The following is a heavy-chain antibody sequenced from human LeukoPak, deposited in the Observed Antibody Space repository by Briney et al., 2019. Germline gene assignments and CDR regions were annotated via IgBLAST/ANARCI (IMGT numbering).Heavy chain of an antibody. V-gene: IGHV4-30-4*01. D-gene: IGHD3-9*01. CDR3: ARGSELDISTDSYYFDY. CDR1: GGSISSGDYY. Sequence: SETLSLTCTVSGGSISSGDYYWSWIRQPPGTGLEWIGYIYYSGSTYYNPSLKSRVTISVDTSKNQFSLKLSSVTAADTAVYYCARGSELDISTDSYYFDYWGQGTLVTVSS. J-gene: IGHJ4*02. CDR2: IYYSGST.